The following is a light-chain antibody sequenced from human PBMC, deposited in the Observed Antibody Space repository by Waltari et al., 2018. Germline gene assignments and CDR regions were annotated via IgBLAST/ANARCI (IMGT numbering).Light chain of an antibody. Sequence: DIVLTQSPGPLYLSPGERTTLFCRASLSVGRTLAWYQQKPGQAPRFLIYGTSSRATDIPDRFSGSGSGTDFSLTINRLEPEDFAVYYCQHYVRLPATFGQGTKVEIK. CDR3: QHYVRLPAT. V-gene: IGKV3-20*01. J-gene: IGKJ1*01. CDR2: GTS. CDR1: LSVGRT.